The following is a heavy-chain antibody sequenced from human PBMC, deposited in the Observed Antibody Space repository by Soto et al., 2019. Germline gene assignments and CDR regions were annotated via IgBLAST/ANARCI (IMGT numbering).Heavy chain of an antibody. D-gene: IGHD4-17*01. CDR1: GFIFSSYA. CDR2: ISGSGGST. Sequence: PGGSLRLSCAASGFIFSSYAMTRVRQAPGKGLEWVSAISGSGGSTYYADSVKGRFTISRDNSKNTLYLQMNSLRAEDTAVYYCAKERGYGDYDYYYDMDVWGQGNPGHRLL. CDR3: AKERGYGDYDYYYDMDV. V-gene: IGHV3-23*01. J-gene: IGHJ6*02.